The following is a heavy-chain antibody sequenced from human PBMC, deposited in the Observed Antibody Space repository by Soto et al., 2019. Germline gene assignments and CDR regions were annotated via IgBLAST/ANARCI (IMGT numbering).Heavy chain of an antibody. CDR2: INSDGSST. Sequence: GGSLRLSCAASGFTFSSYWMHWVRQAPGKGLVWVSRINSDGSSTSYADSVKGRFTIPRDNAKNTLYLQMNSLRAEDTAVYYCARGEVRGVIKSHYYYYGMDVWGQGTTVTVSS. CDR1: GFTFSSYW. CDR3: ARGEVRGVIKSHYYYYGMDV. J-gene: IGHJ6*02. V-gene: IGHV3-74*01. D-gene: IGHD3-10*01.